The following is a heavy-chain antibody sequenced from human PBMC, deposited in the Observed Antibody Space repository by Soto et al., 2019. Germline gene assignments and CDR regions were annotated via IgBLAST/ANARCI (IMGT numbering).Heavy chain of an antibody. CDR1: GYSFSSSW. CDR3: KKGATRPFDS. V-gene: IGHV5-51*01. Sequence: PXESLNLSCQCTGYSFSSSWIGLVLQKPGKGLEWLGNVYPSDSDVRYSPAFEGQVTISADNSINTAYLQLLNLKASDTAIYYCKKGATRPFDSWGQRTRVTVSS. J-gene: IGHJ4*02. D-gene: IGHD3-16*01. CDR2: VYPSDSDV.